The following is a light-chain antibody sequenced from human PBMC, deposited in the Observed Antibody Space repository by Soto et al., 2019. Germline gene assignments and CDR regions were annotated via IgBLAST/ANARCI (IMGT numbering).Light chain of an antibody. J-gene: IGKJ2*01. CDR2: GAS. CDR3: QQYNNWPPKDT. Sequence: EIVMTQSPATLSVSPGERATLSCRASQSVSSNLAWYQQNPGQAPRLLIYGASTRATGIPARFSGSGSGTEFTLTISSLQSEDFAVYYCQQYNNWPPKDTFGQGTKLEIK. V-gene: IGKV3-15*01. CDR1: QSVSSN.